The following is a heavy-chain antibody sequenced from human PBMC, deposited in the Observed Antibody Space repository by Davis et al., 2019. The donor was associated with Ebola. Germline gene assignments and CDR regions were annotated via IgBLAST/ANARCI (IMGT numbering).Heavy chain of an antibody. Sequence: AASVKVSCKGSGYTFTSYGISWVRQAPGQGLEWMGWISAYNGNTNYAQKLQGRVTMTTDTSTSTAYMELRSLRSDDTAVYYCAREQGTVTTSWFDPWGQGTLVTVSS. CDR1: GYTFTSYG. V-gene: IGHV1-18*01. CDR2: ISAYNGNT. CDR3: AREQGTVTTSWFDP. J-gene: IGHJ5*02. D-gene: IGHD4-17*01.